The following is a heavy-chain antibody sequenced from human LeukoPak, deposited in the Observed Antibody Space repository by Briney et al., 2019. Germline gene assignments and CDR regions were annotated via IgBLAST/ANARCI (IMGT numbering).Heavy chain of an antibody. D-gene: IGHD3-16*02. CDR1: GFTFSTFA. CDR2: IFPSGGEI. CDR3: AKVWSGDDYVWGSYRLPGY. V-gene: IGHV3-23*01. J-gene: IGHJ4*02. Sequence: GGSLRLSCAASGFTFSTFAMIWVRQPPGKGLEWVSSIFPSGGEIHYADSVKGRFTISRDNSKNTLYLQMNSLRAEDTAVYYCAKVWSGDDYVWGSYRLPGYWGQGTLVTVSS.